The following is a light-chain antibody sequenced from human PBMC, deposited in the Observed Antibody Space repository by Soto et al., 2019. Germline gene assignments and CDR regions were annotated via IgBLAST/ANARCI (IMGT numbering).Light chain of an antibody. V-gene: IGKV2-29*01. J-gene: IGKJ1*01. Sequence: DVVMTQTPLSLSVAPGQPASISCKSSQSLLHITGETFLFWYLQKPGQAPRLLIYGASSRATGIPDRFSGSGSGTDFTLTISRLEPEDFAVYYCQQYGSSPWTFGQGTKVDIK. CDR1: QSLLHITGETF. CDR2: GAS. CDR3: QQYGSSPWT.